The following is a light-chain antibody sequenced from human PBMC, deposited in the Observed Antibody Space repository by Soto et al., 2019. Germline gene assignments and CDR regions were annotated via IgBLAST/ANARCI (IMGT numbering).Light chain of an antibody. CDR2: DVT. CDR3: SSHTSSKTLV. V-gene: IGLV2-14*03. Sequence: QSALTQPASVSGSPGQSISISCTGTSSDVGTYNYVSWYQQYPAKAPKLMIYDVTNRPSGVSNRFSGSKSGNTASLTISGLHAEDEADYYCSSHTSSKTLVFGGGTKLTVL. CDR1: SSDVGTYNY. J-gene: IGLJ2*01.